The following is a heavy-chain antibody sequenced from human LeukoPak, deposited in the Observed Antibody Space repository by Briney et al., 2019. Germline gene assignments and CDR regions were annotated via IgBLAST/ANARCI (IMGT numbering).Heavy chain of an antibody. CDR2: ISYDGSNK. CDR3: AKDQGDSYYYGSGSYHGPDY. Sequence: GGSLRLSCAASGFTFSSYGMHWVRQAPGKGLEWVAVISYDGSNKYYADSVKGRFTISGDNSKNTLYLQMNSLRAEGTAVYYCAKDQGDSYYYGSGSYHGPDYWGQGTLVTVSS. J-gene: IGHJ4*02. V-gene: IGHV3-30*18. CDR1: GFTFSSYG. D-gene: IGHD3-10*01.